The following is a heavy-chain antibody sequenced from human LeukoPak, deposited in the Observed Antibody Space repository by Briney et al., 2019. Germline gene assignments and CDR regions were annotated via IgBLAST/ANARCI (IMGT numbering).Heavy chain of an antibody. Sequence: GGSLRLSCAASGFTFSSHWMSWVRQAPGKGLEWVANIKQDGSEKYYVDSVKGRFTISRDNAKNSLYLQMDSLRAEDTAVYYCARDEQLGAFDTWGQGTMVTVSS. V-gene: IGHV3-7*01. D-gene: IGHD6-6*01. CDR1: GFTFSSHW. J-gene: IGHJ3*02. CDR2: IKQDGSEK. CDR3: ARDEQLGAFDT.